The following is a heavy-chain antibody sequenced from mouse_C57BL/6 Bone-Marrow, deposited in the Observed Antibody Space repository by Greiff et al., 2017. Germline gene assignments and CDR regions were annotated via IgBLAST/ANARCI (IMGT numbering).Heavy chain of an antibody. Sequence: VQLQQSGPVLVKPGASVKMSCKASGYTFTDYYMNWVKQSHGKSLEWIGVINPYNGGTSYNQKFKGKATLTVDKSSSTAYMELNSLTSEDSAVYYCATYYSNYVGAMDYWGQGTSVTVSS. J-gene: IGHJ4*01. D-gene: IGHD2-5*01. CDR1: GYTFTDYY. V-gene: IGHV1-19*01. CDR2: INPYNGGT. CDR3: ATYYSNYVGAMDY.